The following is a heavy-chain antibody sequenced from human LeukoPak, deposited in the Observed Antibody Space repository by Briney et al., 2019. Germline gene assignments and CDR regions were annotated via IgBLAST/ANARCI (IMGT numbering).Heavy chain of an antibody. CDR2: ISGSRGST. D-gene: IGHD1-26*01. CDR3: AKDLFIGIVGHHARDFAFEN. J-gene: IGHJ4*02. CDR1: GFTFSIYA. V-gene: IGHV3-23*01. Sequence: GGSLRLSCAASGFTFSIYAMSWVRQAPGKGLEWLSAISGSRGSTYYADSVKGRFTISRDNSKNTLYLQMNSLRAEDTAVYYCAKDLFIGIVGHHARDFAFENWGQGTLVTVSS.